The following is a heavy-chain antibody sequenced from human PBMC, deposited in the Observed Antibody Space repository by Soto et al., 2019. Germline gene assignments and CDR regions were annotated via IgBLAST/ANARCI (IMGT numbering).Heavy chain of an antibody. V-gene: IGHV1-69*06. CDR1: GGTFSSYA. D-gene: IGHD2-2*02. CDR2: IISIVDTA. CDR3: ARQLGYCSSTSCYNYYYYYGMDV. J-gene: IGHJ6*02. Sequence: QVQLVQSGAEVKKPGSSVKVSCKASGGTFSSYAISWVRQAPGQGLEWMGGIISIVDTANYAQKFQGRVTITADKSTSTAYMELSSLRSEDTAVYYCARQLGYCSSTSCYNYYYYYGMDVWVQGTTVTVS.